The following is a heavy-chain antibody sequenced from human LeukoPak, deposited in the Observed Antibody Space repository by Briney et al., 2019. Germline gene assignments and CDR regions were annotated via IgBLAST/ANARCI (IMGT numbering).Heavy chain of an antibody. CDR3: ARDNTLYSYGTHFDY. CDR1: GGTFSSYA. V-gene: IGHV1-69*05. D-gene: IGHD5-18*01. J-gene: IGHJ4*02. CDR2: IIPIFGTA. Sequence: SVKVSCKASGGTFSSYAISWVRQAPGQGLEWMGRIIPIFGTANYAQKFQGRVTITTDESTSTAYMEPSSLRSEDTAVYYCARDNTLYSYGTHFDYWGPGTLVTVSS.